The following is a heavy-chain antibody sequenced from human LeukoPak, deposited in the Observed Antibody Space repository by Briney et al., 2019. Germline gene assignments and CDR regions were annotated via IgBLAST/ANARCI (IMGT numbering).Heavy chain of an antibody. J-gene: IGHJ3*02. Sequence: SETLSLTCTVSGGSISSYYWSWIRQPPGKGLEWIGYIYYSGSTNYNPSLKSRVTISVDTSKNQFSLKLSSVTAADTAVYYCARDGSGSYGPADAFDIWGQGTMVTVSS. V-gene: IGHV4-59*01. D-gene: IGHD1-26*01. CDR2: IYYSGST. CDR1: GGSISSYY. CDR3: ARDGSGSYGPADAFDI.